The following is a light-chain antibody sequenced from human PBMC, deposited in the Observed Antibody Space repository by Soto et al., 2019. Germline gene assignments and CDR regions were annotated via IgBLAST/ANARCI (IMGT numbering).Light chain of an antibody. V-gene: IGKV3-11*01. J-gene: IGKJ1*01. CDR3: QQRYSWWT. Sequence: VVLTQSPVTLSLSPGERATLSCRASQSVSNSLAWYQQKPGQAPSLLIYDASNRATDIPARLSGSGSGTDFTLTISSLEPEDFAVYYCQQRYSWWTFGQGTKVDIK. CDR2: DAS. CDR1: QSVSNS.